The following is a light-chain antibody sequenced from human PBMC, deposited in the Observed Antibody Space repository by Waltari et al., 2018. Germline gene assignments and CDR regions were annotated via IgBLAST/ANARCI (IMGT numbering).Light chain of an antibody. V-gene: IGKV1-5*03. Sequence: DIQMTQSPSTLSASVGDRVTNTCRASQSISSWLAWYQQKPGKAPKLLIYKSSSLESGVPSRFSGSGSGTEFTLTISSLQPDDFATYYCQQYNIYWTFGQGTKVESK. CDR2: KSS. J-gene: IGKJ1*01. CDR1: QSISSW. CDR3: QQYNIYWT.